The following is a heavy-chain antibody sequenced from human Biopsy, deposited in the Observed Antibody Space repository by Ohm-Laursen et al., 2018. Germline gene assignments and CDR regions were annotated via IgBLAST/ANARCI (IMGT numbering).Heavy chain of an antibody. CDR2: INPYNGDT. Sequence: ASVKVSCKVSEYTLTELPIHWVRQAPGKGLEWMGWINPYNGDTNYAQKLQGRVTMTTDTSTSTAYMELRSLRSDDTAVYYCARDYQPTIITIHYYYYGMDVWGQGTTVTVSS. CDR3: ARDYQPTIITIHYYYYGMDV. D-gene: IGHD2-2*01. V-gene: IGHV1-18*01. J-gene: IGHJ6*02. CDR1: EYTLTELP.